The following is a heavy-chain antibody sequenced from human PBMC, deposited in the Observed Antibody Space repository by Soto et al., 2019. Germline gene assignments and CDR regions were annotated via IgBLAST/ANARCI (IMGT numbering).Heavy chain of an antibody. Sequence: ASVKVSCKASGYTITSYGITVVRQPPGQGREWMGWISAYNDNTNYAQKLQGRVTMTTDTSTSTAYMALRSLRPDDMAVYYCARENVSYDFWSGPDHWGHGTLVTVSS. D-gene: IGHD3-3*01. CDR2: ISAYNDNT. J-gene: IGHJ5*02. V-gene: IGHV1-18*03. CDR3: ARENVSYDFWSGPDH. CDR1: GYTITSYG.